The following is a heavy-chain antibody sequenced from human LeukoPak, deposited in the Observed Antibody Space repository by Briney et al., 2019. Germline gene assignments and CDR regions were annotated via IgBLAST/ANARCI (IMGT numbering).Heavy chain of an antibody. J-gene: IGHJ3*02. D-gene: IGHD6-13*01. CDR3: ARGIAAASERAFDI. CDR1: GGSISSGSYY. V-gene: IGHV4-30-2*01. CDR2: IYHSGST. Sequence: SETLSLTCTVSGGSISSGSYYWSWIRQPPGKGLEWIGYIYHSGSTYYNPSLKSRVTMSVDTSKNQFSLNLRSVTAADTAVYYCARGIAAASERAFDIWGQGTMVTVSS.